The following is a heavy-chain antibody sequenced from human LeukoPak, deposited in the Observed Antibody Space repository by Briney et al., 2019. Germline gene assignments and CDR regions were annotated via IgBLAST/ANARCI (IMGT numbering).Heavy chain of an antibody. J-gene: IGHJ6*02. Sequence: GGSLRLSCAASGFSISSSYMSWVRQAPGKGLEWVSVTYSGGTTYYADAVKGRFTVSRDTSKNTLYLQMDSLRAEDTSVYYCARDRSTSYYYYGMDVWGQGTTVTVSS. CDR3: ARDRSTSYYYYGMDV. CDR1: GFSISSSY. D-gene: IGHD2/OR15-2a*01. CDR2: TYSGGTT. V-gene: IGHV3-66*01.